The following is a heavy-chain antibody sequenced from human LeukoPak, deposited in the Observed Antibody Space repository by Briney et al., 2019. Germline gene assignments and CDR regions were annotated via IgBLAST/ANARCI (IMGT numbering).Heavy chain of an antibody. CDR2: IGTAGDT. CDR1: GFTFSSYD. D-gene: IGHD3-22*01. J-gene: IGHJ4*02. V-gene: IGHV3-13*01. CDR3: ARDYYYDNSGQPVRVDY. Sequence: GGSLRLSCAASGFTFSSYDMHWVRQATGKGLEWVSAIGTAGDTYYPGSVKGRFTISRDNSKNTLYLEMNNLRAEDTAVYYCARDYYYDNSGQPVRVDYWGPGTLVTVSS.